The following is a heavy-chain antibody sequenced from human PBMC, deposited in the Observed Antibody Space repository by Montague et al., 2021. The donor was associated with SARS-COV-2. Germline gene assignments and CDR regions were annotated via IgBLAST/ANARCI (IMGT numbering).Heavy chain of an antibody. D-gene: IGHD3-22*01. CDR3: WRSSGP. CDR2: IGGTTGYI. Sequence: SLRLSCAASGFTFSTYTMNWVRQAPGKGLEWVSSIGGTTGYIYYADSVKGRFTISRDNAKNALYLQMNSPRADDTAVYYCWRSSGPWGQGTLVTVSS. V-gene: IGHV3-21*01. CDR1: GFTFSTYT. J-gene: IGHJ5*02.